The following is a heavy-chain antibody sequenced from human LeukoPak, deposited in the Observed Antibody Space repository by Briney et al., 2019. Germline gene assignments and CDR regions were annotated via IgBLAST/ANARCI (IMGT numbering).Heavy chain of an antibody. Sequence: PGGSLRLSCAASGFTFSSYAMSWVRQAPGKALEWVSAISGSGGSTYYADSVKGRFTISRDNSKNTLYLQMNSLRAEDTAVYYCAKVAEKDYYDSSGYRDRYYFDYWGQGTLVTVSS. V-gene: IGHV3-23*01. J-gene: IGHJ4*02. CDR3: AKVAEKDYYDSSGYRDRYYFDY. D-gene: IGHD3-22*01. CDR2: ISGSGGST. CDR1: GFTFSSYA.